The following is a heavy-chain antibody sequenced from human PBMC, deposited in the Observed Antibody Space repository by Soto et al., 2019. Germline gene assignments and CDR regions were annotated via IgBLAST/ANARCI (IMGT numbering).Heavy chain of an antibody. V-gene: IGHV1-8*01. D-gene: IGHD3-22*01. Sequence: ASVKVSCKASGYTFTSYDINWVRQATGQGLEWMGWMNPNSGNTGYAQKFQGRVTMTRNTSISTAYMEPSSLRSEDTAVYYCARRRGEGLTLGLVMPVYDFYYEGEWGSGKTVT. CDR2: MNPNSGNT. CDR3: ARRRGEGLTLGLVMPVYDFYYEGE. CDR1: GYTFTSYD. J-gene: IGHJ6*03.